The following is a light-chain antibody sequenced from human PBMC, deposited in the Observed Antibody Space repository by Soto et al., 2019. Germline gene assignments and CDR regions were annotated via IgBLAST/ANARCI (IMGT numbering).Light chain of an antibody. CDR3: ETWDSRV. Sequence: QAVVTQSSSASASLGSSVKLTCTLSSGHSSYIIAWHQQQPGKAPRYLMKLEGSGSYNKGSGVPDRFSGSSSGADRYLTISNLQSEDEADYYCETWDSRVFGGGTQLPVL. CDR2: LEGSGSY. J-gene: IGLJ3*02. CDR1: SGHSSYI. V-gene: IGLV4-60*03.